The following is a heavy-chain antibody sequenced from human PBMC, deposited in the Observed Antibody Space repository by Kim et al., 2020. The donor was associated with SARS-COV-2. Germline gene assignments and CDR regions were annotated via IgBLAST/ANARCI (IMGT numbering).Heavy chain of an antibody. V-gene: IGHV1-3*01. J-gene: IGHJ5*02. CDR3: ARDRLPGAADSNWFDP. D-gene: IGHD6-13*01. Sequence: KFQGRVTITRDTSASTAYMELSSLRSEDTAVYYCARDRLPGAADSNWFDPWGQGTLVTVSS.